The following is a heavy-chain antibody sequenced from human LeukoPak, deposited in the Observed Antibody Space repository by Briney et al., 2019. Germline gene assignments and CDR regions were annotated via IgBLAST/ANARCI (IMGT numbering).Heavy chain of an antibody. D-gene: IGHD1-1*01. V-gene: IGHV3-7*01. Sequence: GGSLRLSCAASGFSFSSYWMSWVRQAPGKGLEWVANIKQDGSLKNYGDSVKGRFTISRDNAKNSLYLQMKSLRAEDTGVYYCARDELAAPPEDIWGQGTLVIVSS. CDR1: GFSFSSYW. CDR2: IKQDGSLK. CDR3: ARDELAAPPEDI. J-gene: IGHJ3*02.